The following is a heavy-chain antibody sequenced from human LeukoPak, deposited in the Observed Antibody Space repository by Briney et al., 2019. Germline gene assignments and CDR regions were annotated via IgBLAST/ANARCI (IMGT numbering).Heavy chain of an antibody. CDR1: GGSVSSYY. CDR3: ASSGSPYYFDY. Sequence: SETLSLTCTVSGGSVSSYYWSWIRQPAGKGLEWIGRIYTSGSTNYNPSLKSRVTMSVDTSKNQVSLKLSSVTAADTAVYYCASSGSPYYFDYWGQGTLVTVSS. CDR2: IYTSGST. D-gene: IGHD1-26*01. J-gene: IGHJ4*02. V-gene: IGHV4-4*07.